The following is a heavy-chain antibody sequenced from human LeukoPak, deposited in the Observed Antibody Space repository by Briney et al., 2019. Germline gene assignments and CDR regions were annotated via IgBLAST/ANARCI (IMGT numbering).Heavy chain of an antibody. CDR1: GYTFTKYV. V-gene: IGHV1-3*01. J-gene: IGHJ4*02. CDR3: TRDDCGDTCYPGGY. Sequence: ASVKVSCKASGYTFTKYVVHWVRQAPGQRPEWMGWINAGNGDTKYSQNFQDRVTITRDTSANTAYMELSSLTSEDTALYYCTRDDCGDTCYPGGYWGQGTLVTVSS. CDR2: INAGNGDT. D-gene: IGHD2-21*01.